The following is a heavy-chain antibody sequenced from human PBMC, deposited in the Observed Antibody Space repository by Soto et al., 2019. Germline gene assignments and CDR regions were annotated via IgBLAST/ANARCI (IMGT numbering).Heavy chain of an antibody. CDR3: AKGRKIDGYCSSTSCYWFDAFDI. CDR2: INAGNGNT. CDR1: GYTFTSYA. Sequence: ASVKVSCKASGYTFTSYAMHWLRQAPGQRLEWMGWINAGNGNTKYSQKFQGRVTITRDTSASTAYMELSSLRSEDTAVYYCAKGRKIDGYCSSTSCYWFDAFDIWGQGTMVTVSS. V-gene: IGHV1-3*01. J-gene: IGHJ3*02. D-gene: IGHD2-2*03.